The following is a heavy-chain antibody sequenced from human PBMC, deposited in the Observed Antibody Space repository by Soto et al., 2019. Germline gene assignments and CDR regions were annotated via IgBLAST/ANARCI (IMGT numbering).Heavy chain of an antibody. J-gene: IGHJ4*02. CDR2: INAGNGNT. Sequence: ASVKFSCKASGYTFTSYAMHWVRQAPGQRLEWMGWINAGNGNTKYSQKFQGRVTITRDTSASTAYMELSSLRSEDTAVYYCARDLGIAVADYWGQGTLVTVSS. V-gene: IGHV1-3*01. CDR3: ARDLGIAVADY. CDR1: GYTFTSYA. D-gene: IGHD6-19*01.